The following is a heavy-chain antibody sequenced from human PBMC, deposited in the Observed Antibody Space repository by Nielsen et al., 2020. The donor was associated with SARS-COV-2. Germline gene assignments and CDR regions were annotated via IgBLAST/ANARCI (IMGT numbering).Heavy chain of an antibody. CDR1: GFNFRDYY. Sequence: GESLKISCAASGFNFRDYYMTWIRQAPGKGLEWVAYVSGYSSYIEYADSAKGRFTISRDNAKNSVFLQMNTLRVEDTAVYFCARGSERDFWSGFSNPFDSWGQGTMVTVSS. D-gene: IGHD3-3*01. J-gene: IGHJ3*02. CDR3: ARGSERDFWSGFSNPFDS. V-gene: IGHV3-11*06. CDR2: VSGYSSYI.